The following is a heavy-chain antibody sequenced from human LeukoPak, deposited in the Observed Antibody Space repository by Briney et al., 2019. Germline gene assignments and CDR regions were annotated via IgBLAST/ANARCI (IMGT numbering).Heavy chain of an antibody. D-gene: IGHD6-6*01. V-gene: IGHV4-59*08. CDR3: ARHRRKYTREYHFDS. CDR2: ISETGST. J-gene: IGHJ4*02. Sequence: SETLSLTCTVSGGSISGYYWGWIRQRPGRGLKWIGFISETGSTDYNPPLERRITMSVDNSRNQVSLRVRYATAADTAIYYCARHRRKYTREYHFDSWGQGILVSVSS. CDR1: GGSISGYY.